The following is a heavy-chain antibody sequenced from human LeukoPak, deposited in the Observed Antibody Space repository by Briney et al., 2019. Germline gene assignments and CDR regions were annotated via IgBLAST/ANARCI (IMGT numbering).Heavy chain of an antibody. D-gene: IGHD6-6*01. CDR2: IYYSGST. J-gene: IGHJ6*03. CDR3: TRDTKYSSSSQTRSYYYYYMDV. CDR1: GGSISSSSYY. Sequence: SETLSLTCTVSGGSISSSSYYWGWIRQPPGKGLEWIGSIYYSGSTYYNPSLKSRVTISVDTSKNQFSLKLSSVTAADTAVYYCTRDTKYSSSSQTRSYYYYYMDVWGKGTTVTVSS. V-gene: IGHV4-39*07.